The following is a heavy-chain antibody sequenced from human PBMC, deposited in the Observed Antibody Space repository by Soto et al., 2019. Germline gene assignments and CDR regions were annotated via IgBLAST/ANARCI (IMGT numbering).Heavy chain of an antibody. CDR1: GFTLSSYW. CDR3: SRGLDGGHYGFDN. Sequence: VQLVESGGGLVQPGGSLRLSCAASGFTLSSYWMHWVRQAPGKGLVWVSHISGDGTSTNYADSLKGRFTISRDNAQNTLFLQMTSLTIDDTAVYYCSRGLDGGHYGFDNWGQGTLVTVSS. V-gene: IGHV3-74*01. CDR2: ISGDGTST. J-gene: IGHJ5*02. D-gene: IGHD3-10*01.